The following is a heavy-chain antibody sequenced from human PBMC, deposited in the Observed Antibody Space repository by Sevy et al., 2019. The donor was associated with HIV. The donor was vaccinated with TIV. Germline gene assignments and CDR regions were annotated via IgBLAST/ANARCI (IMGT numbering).Heavy chain of an antibody. CDR3: ASPGTKGFDP. D-gene: IGHD2-8*01. CDR1: GFTFSSYW. CDR2: IKQDGSDK. Sequence: GGSLRLSCAASGFTFSSYWMSWVRQAPGKGLEWVVSIKQDGSDKYYVDSVKGRFTISRDNAKNSLYLQMNSLRVEDTAVYYCASPGTKGFDPWGQGTLVTVSS. J-gene: IGHJ5*02. V-gene: IGHV3-7*03.